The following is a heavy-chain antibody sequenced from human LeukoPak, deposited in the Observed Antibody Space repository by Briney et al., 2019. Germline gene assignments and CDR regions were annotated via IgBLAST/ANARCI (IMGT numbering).Heavy chain of an antibody. Sequence: ASVTLSCKASGGTVSSYALSWVRQAPGHGLEWVGGIIPIFGTANYAQKFQGRVTITADESTSTVYMELSSLRSEDTAVYYCARDSEVRRNLWHYWGQGTLVTVSS. V-gene: IGHV1-69*01. CDR3: ARDSEVRRNLWHY. CDR1: GGTVSSYA. CDR2: IIPIFGTA. J-gene: IGHJ4*02. D-gene: IGHD3-10*01.